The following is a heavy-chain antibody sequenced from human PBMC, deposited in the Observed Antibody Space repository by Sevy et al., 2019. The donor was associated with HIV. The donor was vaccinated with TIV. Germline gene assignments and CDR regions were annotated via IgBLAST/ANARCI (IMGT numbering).Heavy chain of an antibody. J-gene: IGHJ4*02. CDR2: IKQDGSEK. CDR1: GFTFSSYW. D-gene: IGHD5-12*01. V-gene: IGHV3-7*01. Sequence: GGSLRLSCAASGFTFSSYWMHWVRQAPGKGLEWVANIKQDGSEKYYVDSVKGRFTISRDNAKNSLYLQMNSLRAEDTAVYYCARAAGDIVATISFYFDYWGQGTLVTVSS. CDR3: ARAAGDIVATISFYFDY.